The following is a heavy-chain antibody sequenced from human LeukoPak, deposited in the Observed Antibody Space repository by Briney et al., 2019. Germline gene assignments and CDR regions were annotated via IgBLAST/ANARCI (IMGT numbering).Heavy chain of an antibody. V-gene: IGHV3-23*01. CDR3: AKDRYYDYVWGSYRYTCDY. J-gene: IGHJ4*02. CDR1: GFTFSSYA. Sequence: QPGGSLRLSCAASGFTFSSYAMSWVRQAPGKGLEWVSAISGSGGSTYYADSVKGRFTISRDNSKNTPYLQMNSLRAEDTAVYYCAKDRYYDYVWGSYRYTCDYWGQGTLVTVSS. D-gene: IGHD3-16*02. CDR2: ISGSGGST.